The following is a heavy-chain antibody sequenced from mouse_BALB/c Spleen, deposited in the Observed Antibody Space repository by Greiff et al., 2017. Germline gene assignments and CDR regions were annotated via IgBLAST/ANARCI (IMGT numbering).Heavy chain of an antibody. CDR2: ISSGSSTI. CDR1: GFTFSSFG. V-gene: IGHV5-17*02. CDR3: ARGSYYGGYFDY. J-gene: IGHJ2*01. D-gene: IGHD1-1*01. Sequence: EVHLVESGGGLVQPGGSRKLSCAASGFTFSSFGMHWVRQAPEKGLEWVAYISSGSSTIYYADTVKGRFTISRDNPKNTLFLQMTSLRSEDTAMYYCARGSYYGGYFDYWGQGTTRTVSS.